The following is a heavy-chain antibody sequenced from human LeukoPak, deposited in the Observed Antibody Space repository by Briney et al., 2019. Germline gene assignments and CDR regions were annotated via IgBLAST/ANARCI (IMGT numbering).Heavy chain of an antibody. Sequence: GGSLRLSCAASGFTFSSYSMNWVRQAPGRGLEWVSSISSSSSYIYYADSVKGRFTISRDNARNSLYLQMNSLRAEDTAVYYCARDEVATNFDYWGQGTLVTVSS. J-gene: IGHJ4*02. D-gene: IGHD5-12*01. CDR3: ARDEVATNFDY. CDR2: ISSSSSYI. CDR1: GFTFSSYS. V-gene: IGHV3-21*01.